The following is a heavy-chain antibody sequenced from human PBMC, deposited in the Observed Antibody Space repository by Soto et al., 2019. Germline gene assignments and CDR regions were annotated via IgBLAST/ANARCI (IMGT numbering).Heavy chain of an antibody. D-gene: IGHD3-9*01. J-gene: IGHJ4*02. CDR2: IYYSGST. V-gene: IGHV4-39*01. CDR1: GGSISSSSYY. CDR3: ARRLRYFDWLLSTYYFDY. Sequence: SETLSLTCTVSGGSISSSSYYWGWIRQPPGKGLEWIGSIYYSGSTYYNPSLKSRVTISVDTSKNQFSLKLSSVTAADTAVYYCARRLRYFDWLLSTYYFDYWGQGTLVTV.